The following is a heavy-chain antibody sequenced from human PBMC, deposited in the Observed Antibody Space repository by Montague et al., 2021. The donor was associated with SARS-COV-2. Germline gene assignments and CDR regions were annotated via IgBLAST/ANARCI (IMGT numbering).Heavy chain of an antibody. D-gene: IGHD5-12*01. CDR3: ARGTGYDYYFDC. V-gene: IGHV4-59*01. J-gene: IGHJ4*02. CDR2: IYHNTGTT. Sequence: SETLSLTYSVSGGSISGYHWNWIRQPPGKGLEWIGYIYHNTGTTNYTPSLKRRVTISLDTSKHQFSLNLTSVTAADTALYFCARGTGYDYYFDCWGLGTLVTVSS. CDR1: GGSISGYH.